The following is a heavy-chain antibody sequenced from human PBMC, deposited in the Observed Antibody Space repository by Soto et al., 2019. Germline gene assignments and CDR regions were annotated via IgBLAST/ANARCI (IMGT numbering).Heavy chain of an antibody. D-gene: IGHD2-21*02. Sequence: SGFTFSSYAMSWVRQAPGKGLEWVSGIDGSGRNTYYADSVKGRFTISRDNSKNTLSVQMDSLRVEDTALYYCAKDGGSVCSGGACYFQAPDYWGQGTLVTVSS. CDR2: IDGSGRNT. J-gene: IGHJ4*02. V-gene: IGHV3-23*01. CDR3: AKDGGSVCSGGACYFQAPDY. CDR1: GFTFSSYA.